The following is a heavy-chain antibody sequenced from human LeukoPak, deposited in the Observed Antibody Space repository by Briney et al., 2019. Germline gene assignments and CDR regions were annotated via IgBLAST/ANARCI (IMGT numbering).Heavy chain of an antibody. CDR1: GFTFSSYG. CDR3: AKEFSGYLASFEY. D-gene: IGHD3-22*01. V-gene: IGHV3-30*18. J-gene: IGHJ4*02. CDR2: TSFDGSYK. Sequence: PGGSLRLSCAASGFTFSSYGMHWVRQAPGKGLEWVAMTSFDGSYKNYADSVKGRFTISRDNSKNRLYLQMNSLRAADTAVYYCAKEFSGYLASFEYWGQGTLVTVSS.